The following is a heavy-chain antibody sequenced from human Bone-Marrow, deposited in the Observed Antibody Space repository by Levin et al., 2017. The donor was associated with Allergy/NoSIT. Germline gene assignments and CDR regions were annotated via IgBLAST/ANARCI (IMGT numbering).Heavy chain of an antibody. J-gene: IGHJ1*01. CDR3: ARERIAVAGSVGGYFQH. Sequence: GESLKISCAASGFTFSSYAMHWVRQAPGKGLEWVAVISYDGSNKYYADSVKGRFTISRDNSKNTLYLQMNSLRAEDTAVYYCARERIAVAGSVGGYFQHWGQGTLVTVSS. D-gene: IGHD6-19*01. CDR1: GFTFSSYA. V-gene: IGHV3-30-3*01. CDR2: ISYDGSNK.